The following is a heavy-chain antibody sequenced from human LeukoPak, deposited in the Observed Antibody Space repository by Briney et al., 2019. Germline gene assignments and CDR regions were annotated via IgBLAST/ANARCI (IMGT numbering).Heavy chain of an antibody. D-gene: IGHD2/OR15-2a*01. Sequence: GGSLRLSCAASGFSFTGYRMHWVRQAPGKGLVWISRINIDASVTTYADSVKGRFTISRDNAKKTAYLQMNSLRAEDTAVYYCARVPVDGYSTSFDYWGQGSLVTVSS. J-gene: IGHJ4*02. CDR3: ARVPVDGYSTSFDY. V-gene: IGHV3-74*01. CDR2: INIDASVT. CDR1: GFSFTGYR.